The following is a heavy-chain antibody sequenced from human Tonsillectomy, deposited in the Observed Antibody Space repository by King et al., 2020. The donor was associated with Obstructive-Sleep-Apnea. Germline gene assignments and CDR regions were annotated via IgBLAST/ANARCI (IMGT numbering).Heavy chain of an antibody. CDR2: FDPQDGKT. D-gene: IGHD3-22*01. CDR3: STGDSSGYCLDY. Sequence: VQLVQSGAEVKKPGASVKVSCKLSGYSLTEISIHWVRQAPGKGLEWMGGFDPQDGKTLYAQKFQGRSTMTEVTATDTAYMELTSLTLDDTAVYFCSTGDSSGYCLDYWGQGTPVTVSS. V-gene: IGHV1-24*01. CDR1: GYSLTEIS. J-gene: IGHJ4*02.